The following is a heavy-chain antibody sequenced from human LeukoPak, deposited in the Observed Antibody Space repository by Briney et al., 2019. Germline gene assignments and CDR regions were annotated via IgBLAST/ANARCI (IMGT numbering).Heavy chain of an antibody. CDR2: MNSNRDGGTS. Sequence: GGSLRLSCAASGFTFHNAWMTWVRQAPGKGLEWVGRMNSNRDGGTSAYAAPVKGRFTISRDDSKDTLYLHMNSLRAEDTAVYYCADLCKDVLYWGQGTLGT. V-gene: IGHV3-15*01. CDR1: GFTFHNAW. D-gene: IGHD5-24*01. CDR3: ADLCKDVLY. J-gene: IGHJ4*02.